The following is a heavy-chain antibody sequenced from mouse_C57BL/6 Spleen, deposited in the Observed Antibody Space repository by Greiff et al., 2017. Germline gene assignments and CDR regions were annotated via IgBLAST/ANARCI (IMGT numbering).Heavy chain of an antibody. CDR2: IYPSDSET. Sequence: VQLQQPGAELVRPGSSVKLSCKASGYTFTSYWMDWVKQRPGQGLEWIGNIYPSDSETHYNHKFKDKATLTVDKSSSTAYMQLSSLTSEDSAVDYCARGITTVGYAMDYWGQGTSVTVSS. D-gene: IGHD1-1*01. CDR3: ARGITTVGYAMDY. V-gene: IGHV1-61*01. CDR1: GYTFTSYW. J-gene: IGHJ4*01.